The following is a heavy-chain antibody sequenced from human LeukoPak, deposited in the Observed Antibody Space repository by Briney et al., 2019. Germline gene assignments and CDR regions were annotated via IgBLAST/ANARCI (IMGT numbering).Heavy chain of an antibody. CDR3: VKDMRGQGGNAFDY. Sequence: GGSLRLSCAASGFTFDDYAMHWVRQAPGKGLEWVSGISWNSGSIGYADSVKGRFTISRDNAKNSLYLQMNSLRAEDTALYYCVKDMRGQGGNAFDYWGQGTLVTVSS. CDR1: GFTFDDYA. J-gene: IGHJ4*02. CDR2: ISWNSGSI. D-gene: IGHD4-23*01. V-gene: IGHV3-9*01.